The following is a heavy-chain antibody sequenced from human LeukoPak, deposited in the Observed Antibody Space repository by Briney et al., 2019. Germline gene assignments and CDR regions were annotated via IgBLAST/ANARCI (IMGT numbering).Heavy chain of an antibody. Sequence: PGESLRLSCATSGFTFRSYWMRWVRQAPGKGLEWVANIKQDGSEKYYVDSVKGRFAISRDNAKKSLFLQMNSLRVEDTAVYYCARDGQPFDSWGQGTLVTVSS. J-gene: IGHJ4*02. CDR2: IKQDGSEK. V-gene: IGHV3-7*03. CDR3: ARDGQPFDS. CDR1: GFTFRSYW.